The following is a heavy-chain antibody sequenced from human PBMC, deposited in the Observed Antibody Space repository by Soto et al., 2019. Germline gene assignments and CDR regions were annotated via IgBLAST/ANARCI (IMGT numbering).Heavy chain of an antibody. Sequence: QVQLVQSGAEVKKPGASVKVSCKASDYTFTNYGINWVRQAPGQGLEWMAWISPYNDDTNYAQKFQGRVTMTTDTSTNTAYMELTSLRSDDTAVYYCARDLGENYYDSGTYCGYWGQGTLVTVSS. CDR1: DYTFTNYG. CDR2: ISPYNDDT. D-gene: IGHD3-10*01. J-gene: IGHJ4*02. CDR3: ARDLGENYYDSGTYCGY. V-gene: IGHV1-18*01.